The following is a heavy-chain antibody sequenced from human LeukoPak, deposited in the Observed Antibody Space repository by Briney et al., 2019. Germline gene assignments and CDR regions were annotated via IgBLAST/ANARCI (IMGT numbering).Heavy chain of an antibody. V-gene: IGHV4-59*01. J-gene: IGHJ4*02. D-gene: IGHD6-13*01. CDR2: IYYSGTT. CDR3: ARGVAAAQYGY. CDR1: GGSISSYY. Sequence: SEALSLTCTVSGGSISSYYWSWIRQPPGKGLEWIGYIYYSGTTNYNPSLKSRVTISVDTSKNQFSLKLSSVTAADTAVYYCARGVAAAQYGYWGQGTLVTVSS.